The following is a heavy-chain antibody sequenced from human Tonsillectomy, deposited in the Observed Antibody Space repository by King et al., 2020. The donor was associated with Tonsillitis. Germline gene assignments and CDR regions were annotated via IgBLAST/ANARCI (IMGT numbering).Heavy chain of an antibody. J-gene: IGHJ5*02. CDR3: ARLEEGSRSAAGTWSDP. D-gene: IGHD1-1*01. Sequence: VQLVESGGGLIHPGGSLRLSCEGSGFMFSDYSMHWLRQAPGKGPEWVSYISSSSTTIYHADTVKGRFTISRDNVKSSVYLQMNSLTDEDTDIYYCARLEEGSRSAAGTWSDPWGQGTLVIVSS. CDR1: GFMFSDYS. V-gene: IGHV3-48*02. CDR2: ISSSSTTI.